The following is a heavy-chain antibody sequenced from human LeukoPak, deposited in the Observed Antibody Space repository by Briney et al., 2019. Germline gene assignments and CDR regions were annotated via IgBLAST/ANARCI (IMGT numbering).Heavy chain of an antibody. CDR2: IRHDGSNK. CDR3: AKGSKLLVFTRDHYIAV. D-gene: IGHD3-9*01. J-gene: IGHJ6*03. V-gene: IGHV3-30*02. Sequence: PGGSLRLSCAASGFTFSSYDIHWVRQAPGKGLEWVAFIRHDGSNKYYADSVKGRFTISRDNSKNTLYLQMNSLRAEDTAVYYCAKGSKLLVFTRDHYIAVWGKGTSVTISS. CDR1: GFTFSSYD.